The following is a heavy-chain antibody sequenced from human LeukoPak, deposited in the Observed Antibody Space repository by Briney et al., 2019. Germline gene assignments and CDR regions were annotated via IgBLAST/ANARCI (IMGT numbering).Heavy chain of an antibody. Sequence: SETLSLTCTVSGGSISSYYWSWIRRPPGEGLEWIGYIYYSGSSDYNPSLKSRVTISVDTSKNQFSLKLGSVTAADTGVYYCAGGKPAAGYGMDVWGQGTTVTVPS. CDR1: GGSISSYY. CDR3: AGGKPAAGYGMDV. D-gene: IGHD6-13*01. CDR2: IYYSGSS. V-gene: IGHV4-59*01. J-gene: IGHJ6*02.